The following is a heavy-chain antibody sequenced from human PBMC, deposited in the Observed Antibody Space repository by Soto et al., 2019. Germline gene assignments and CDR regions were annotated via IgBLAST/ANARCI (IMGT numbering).Heavy chain of an antibody. D-gene: IGHD6-6*01. CDR2: INHSGST. V-gene: IGHV4-34*01. CDR1: GGSFSGYY. Sequence: ASETLSLTCAVYGGSFSGYYWSWIRQPPGKGLEWIGEINHSGSTNYNPSLKSRVTISVDKSKNQFSLKLSSVTAADTAVYYCAREGAALGYYYYMDVWGKGTTVTVSS. CDR3: AREGAALGYYYYMDV. J-gene: IGHJ6*03.